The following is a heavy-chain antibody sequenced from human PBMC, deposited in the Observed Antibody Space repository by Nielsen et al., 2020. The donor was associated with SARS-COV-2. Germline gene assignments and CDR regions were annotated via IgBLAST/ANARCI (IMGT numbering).Heavy chain of an antibody. D-gene: IGHD6-19*01. J-gene: IGHJ6*02. CDR1: GFTFSSYW. CDR2: IKQDGSEK. V-gene: IGHV3-7*01. CDR3: ARDRYSSGWQPRDYYYGMDV. Sequence: GESLKISCAASGFTFSSYWMSWVRQAPGKGLEWVANIKQDGSEKYYVDSVKGRFTISRDNAKNSLYLQMNSLRAEDTAVYYCARDRYSSGWQPRDYYYGMDVWGQGTTVTVSS.